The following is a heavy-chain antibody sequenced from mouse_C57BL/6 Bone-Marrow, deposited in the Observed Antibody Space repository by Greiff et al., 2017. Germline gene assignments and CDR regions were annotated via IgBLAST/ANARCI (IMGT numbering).Heavy chain of an antibody. CDR1: GYAFTNYL. D-gene: IGHD2-4*01. CDR2: INPGSGGT. V-gene: IGHV1-54*01. CDR3: ARYDYDY. Sequence: QVQLQQSGAELVRPGTSVKLSCKASGYAFTNYLIEWVKQRPGQGLEWIGVINPGSGGTNYNEKFKGKATLTADKSSSTAYMQLSSLTSEDSAVSFCARYDYDYWGQGTTLTVSS. J-gene: IGHJ2*01.